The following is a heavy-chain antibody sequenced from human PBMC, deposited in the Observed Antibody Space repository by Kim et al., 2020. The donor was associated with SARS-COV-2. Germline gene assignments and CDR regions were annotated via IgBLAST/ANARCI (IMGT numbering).Heavy chain of an antibody. D-gene: IGHD5-18*01. CDR2: IYYSGST. V-gene: IGHV4-31*03. CDR1: GGSISSGGYY. J-gene: IGHJ4*02. Sequence: SETLSLTCTVSGGSISSGGYYWSWIRQHPGKGLEWIGYIYYSGSTYYNPSLKSRVTISVDTSKNQFSLKLSSVTAADTAVYYCARLAGYSYGSFRPGSYFDYWGQGTLVTVSS. CDR3: ARLAGYSYGSFRPGSYFDY.